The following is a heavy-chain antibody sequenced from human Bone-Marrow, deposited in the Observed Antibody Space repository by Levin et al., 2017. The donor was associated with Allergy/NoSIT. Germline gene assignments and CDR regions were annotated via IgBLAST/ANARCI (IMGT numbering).Heavy chain of an antibody. Sequence: LSLTCAASGFTFRGYAMHWVRQAPGKGLEWVALISFDGSNEYYGDSVKGRFTISRDNSKNTVYLQMNSLRPEDTAVYYCARAGGLRGGHSTTGYYYGMDVWGQGTTVTVSS. CDR2: ISFDGSNE. D-gene: IGHD5-18*01. J-gene: IGHJ6*02. CDR3: ARAGGLRGGHSTTGYYYGMDV. V-gene: IGHV3-30*04. CDR1: GFTFRGYA.